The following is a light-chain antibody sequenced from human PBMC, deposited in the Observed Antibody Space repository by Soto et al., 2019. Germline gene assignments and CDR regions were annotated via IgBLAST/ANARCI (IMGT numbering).Light chain of an antibody. V-gene: IGKV1-39*01. CDR2: AAS. J-gene: IGKJ3*01. CDR3: QQSYSTPFT. Sequence: DIQMTQSPSSLSASVGDRVTITCRASQSISSYLNWYQQKPGKAPKLLIYAASSLQSGVPSRFSGSGSGTDFTLTISSLQPEDFAIYYCQQSYSTPFTFVPGTKVDIK. CDR1: QSISSY.